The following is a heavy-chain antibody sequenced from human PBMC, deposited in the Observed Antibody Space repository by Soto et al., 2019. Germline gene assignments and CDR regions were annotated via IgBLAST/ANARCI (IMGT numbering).Heavy chain of an antibody. Sequence: PGGSLRLSCASSGFTFSSYAMSLVRQAPGKGLEWVSAISGSGGSTYYADSVKGWFTISRDNSKNTLYLQMNSLRAEDTAVYYCAKGSQAAAPFYWFDPWGQGTLVTVSS. V-gene: IGHV3-23*01. CDR2: ISGSGGST. D-gene: IGHD6-13*01. CDR3: AKGSQAAAPFYWFDP. CDR1: GFTFSSYA. J-gene: IGHJ5*02.